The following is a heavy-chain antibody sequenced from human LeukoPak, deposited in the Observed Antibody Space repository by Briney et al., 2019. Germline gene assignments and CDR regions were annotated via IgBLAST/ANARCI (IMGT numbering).Heavy chain of an antibody. J-gene: IGHJ4*02. CDR3: ARGHVVATGLGY. V-gene: IGHV4-39*07. D-gene: IGHD5-12*01. Sequence: KPSETLSLTCTVSGGSISSSSYYWGWIRQPPGKGLEWIGSIYYSGSTYYNPSLKSRVTISVDTSKNQFSLKLSSVTAADTAVYYCARGHVVATGLGYWGQGTLVTVSS. CDR1: GGSISSSSYY. CDR2: IYYSGST.